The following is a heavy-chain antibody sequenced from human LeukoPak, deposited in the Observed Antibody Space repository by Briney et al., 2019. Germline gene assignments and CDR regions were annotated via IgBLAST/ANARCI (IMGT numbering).Heavy chain of an antibody. V-gene: IGHV4-34*01. Sequence: PSETLSLTCTVSGGSISSYYWSWIRQPPGKGLEWIGEINHSGSTNYNPSLKSRVTISVDTSKNQFSLKLSSVTAADTAVYYCARSAAQPKSYYDFWSGYYPSEFDYWGQGTLVTVSS. J-gene: IGHJ4*02. D-gene: IGHD3-3*01. CDR3: ARSAAQPKSYYDFWSGYYPSEFDY. CDR2: INHSGST. CDR1: GGSISSYY.